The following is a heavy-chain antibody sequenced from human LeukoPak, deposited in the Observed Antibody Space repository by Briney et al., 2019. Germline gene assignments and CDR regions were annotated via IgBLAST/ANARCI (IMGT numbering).Heavy chain of an antibody. Sequence: PGGSLRLSCAASGFTFSSYGMRWVRQAPGKGLEWVAVISYDGSNKYYADSVNGRSTISRDNSKNTLYLQMNRLRAEDTAVYSCAKDLKHWLVLREYYFDYWGQGALVTVSS. V-gene: IGHV3-30*18. D-gene: IGHD6-19*01. CDR1: GFTFSSYG. J-gene: IGHJ4*02. CDR3: AKDLKHWLVLREYYFDY. CDR2: ISYDGSNK.